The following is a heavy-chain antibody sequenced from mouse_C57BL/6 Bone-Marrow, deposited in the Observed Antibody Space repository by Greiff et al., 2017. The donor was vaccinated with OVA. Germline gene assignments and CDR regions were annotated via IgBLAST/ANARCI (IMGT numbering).Heavy chain of an antibody. V-gene: IGHV1-55*01. D-gene: IGHD2-4*01. CDR2: IYPGSGST. J-gene: IGHJ3*01. CDR1: GYTFTSYW. CDR3: ARGLRAY. Sequence: QVQLQQSGAELVKPGASVKMSCKASGYTFTSYWITWVKQRPGQGLEWIGDIYPGSGSTNYNEKFKSKATLTVDTSSSTAYMQLSSLTAEDSAVYYCARGLRAYWGQGTLVTVAA.